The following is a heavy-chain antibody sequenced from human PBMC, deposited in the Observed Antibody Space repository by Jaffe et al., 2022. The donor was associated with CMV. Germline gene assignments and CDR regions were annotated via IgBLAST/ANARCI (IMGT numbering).Heavy chain of an antibody. CDR3: TSPRYCTNGVCYRASDYYYGMDV. CDR1: GFTFGDYA. CDR2: IRSKAYGGTT. V-gene: IGHV3-49*05. D-gene: IGHD2-8*01. Sequence: EVQLVESGGGLVKPGRSLRLSCTASGFTFGDYAMSWFRQAPGKGLEWVGFIRSKAYGGTTEYAASVKGRFTISRDDSKSIAYLQMNSLKTEDTAVYYCTSPRYCTNGVCYRASDYYYGMDVWGQGTTVTVSS. J-gene: IGHJ6*02.